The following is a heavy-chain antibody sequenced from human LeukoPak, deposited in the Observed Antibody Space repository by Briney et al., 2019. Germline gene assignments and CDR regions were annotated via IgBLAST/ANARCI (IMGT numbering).Heavy chain of an antibody. D-gene: IGHD3-22*01. CDR3: VRKKYYYDTSDMGWFDS. Sequence: PGGSLRLSCAPSKFTFSNDWMTWVRPVSGKGLEWVATIHQDGSQKKYVDSVRGRFTISRDNATNALYMQPNSLSAEDTAVYFCVRKKYYYDTSDMGWFDSWGQGTLVSVSS. CDR2: IHQDGSQK. J-gene: IGHJ5*01. CDR1: KFTFSNDW. V-gene: IGHV3-7*01.